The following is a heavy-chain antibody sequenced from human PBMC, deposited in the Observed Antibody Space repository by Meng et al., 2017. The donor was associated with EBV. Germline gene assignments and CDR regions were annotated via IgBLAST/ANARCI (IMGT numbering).Heavy chain of an antibody. D-gene: IGHD3-10*01. CDR1: GGTFRGDA. CDR2: LIPMSDAP. CDR3: ASESGRGFTPDY. V-gene: IGHV1-69*01. J-gene: IGHJ4*02. Sequence: QVHVVQSGAEVKKPGSSVKFYCKVQGGTFRGDAISWVRQAPGQGLEWMGGLIPMSDAPHYAQKFQGRVTITADESTSTHYMDLSGLRSEDTAVYYCASESGRGFTPDYWGQGTLVTVSS.